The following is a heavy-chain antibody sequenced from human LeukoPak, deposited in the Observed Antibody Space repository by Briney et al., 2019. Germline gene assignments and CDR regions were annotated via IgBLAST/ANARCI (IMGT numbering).Heavy chain of an antibody. CDR1: GGSFSGYY. D-gene: IGHD2-8*01. CDR3: ARALSRGYCTNGVCYIPVGAHFDY. V-gene: IGHV4-34*01. Sequence: SETLSLTCAVYGGSFSGYYWSWIRQPPGKGLEWIGYIYYSGSTYYNPSLKSRVTISVDTSKNQFSLKLSSVTAADTAVYYCARALSRGYCTNGVCYIPVGAHFDYWGQGTLVTVSS. J-gene: IGHJ4*02. CDR2: IYYSGST.